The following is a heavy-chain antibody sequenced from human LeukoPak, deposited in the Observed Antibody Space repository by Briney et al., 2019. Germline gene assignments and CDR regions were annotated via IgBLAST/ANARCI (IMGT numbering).Heavy chain of an antibody. CDR3: AIVGATTNEAFDI. V-gene: IGHV3-30-3*01. D-gene: IGHD1-26*01. CDR2: ISYDGSKK. CDR1: GFTFSTYA. J-gene: IGHJ3*02. Sequence: PGGSLRLSCAASGFTFSTYAMHWVRQAPGKGLEWVAVISYDGSKKFYADSVKGRFTISRDNSKNTLYLQMNSLRAEDTAVYYCAIVGATTNEAFDIWGQGTMVTVSS.